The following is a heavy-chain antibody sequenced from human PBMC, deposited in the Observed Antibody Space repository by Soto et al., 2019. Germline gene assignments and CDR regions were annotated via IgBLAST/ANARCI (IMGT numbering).Heavy chain of an antibody. CDR2: IYYSGST. D-gene: IGHD3-9*01. Sequence: SETQSVTCTVSDGYVIGGSYYWSWNRQPPGKGLEWIGYIYYSGSTNYNPSLKSRVTISVDTSKNQFSLKLSSVTAADTAVYYCARDREYYDILTGYPGWNWFDPWGQGTLVTVSS. J-gene: IGHJ5*02. CDR1: DGYVIGGSYY. CDR3: ARDREYYDILTGYPGWNWFDP. V-gene: IGHV4-61*01.